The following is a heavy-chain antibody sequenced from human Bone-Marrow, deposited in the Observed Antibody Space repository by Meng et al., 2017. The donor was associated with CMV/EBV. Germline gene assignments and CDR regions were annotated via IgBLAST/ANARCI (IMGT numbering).Heavy chain of an antibody. J-gene: IGHJ4*02. D-gene: IGHD3-22*01. V-gene: IGHV4-34*01. Sequence: SETLSLTCAVYGGSFSGYYWSWIRQPPGKGLEWIGEINHSGSTNYNPSLKSRVTISVDTSKNQFSLKLSSVTAADTAVYYCAKSSGYYPYWGQGTLVTVS. CDR1: GGSFSGYY. CDR2: INHSGST. CDR3: AKSSGYYPY.